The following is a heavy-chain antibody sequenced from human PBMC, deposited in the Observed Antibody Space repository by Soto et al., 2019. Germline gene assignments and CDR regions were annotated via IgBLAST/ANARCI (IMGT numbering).Heavy chain of an antibody. D-gene: IGHD3-3*01. Sequence: LSLTCTVSGGSISSGGYYWSWIRQHPGKGLEWIGYIYYSGSTYYNPSLKSRVTISVDTSKNQFSLKLSSVTAADTAVYYCARGLRYDFWSGYYLGWFDPWGQATLVTVSS. CDR3: ARGLRYDFWSGYYLGWFDP. CDR1: GGSISSGGYY. V-gene: IGHV4-31*03. CDR2: IYYSGST. J-gene: IGHJ5*02.